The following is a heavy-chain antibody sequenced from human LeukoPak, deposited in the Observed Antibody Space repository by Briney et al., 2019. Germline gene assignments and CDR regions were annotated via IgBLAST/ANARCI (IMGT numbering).Heavy chain of an antibody. CDR3: ARWTNTYLDY. CDR2: INPIGRST. CDR1: GYTFSMYD. V-gene: IGHV1-46*01. J-gene: IGHJ4*02. Sequence: ASVKVSCKASGYTFSMYDISWVRQAPGQGLEWMGIINPIGRSTNYAQKFQGRVTMTRDTSTTTVYMELSSLTSEDTAVYYCARWTNTYLDYWGQGTLVTVSS. D-gene: IGHD3/OR15-3a*01.